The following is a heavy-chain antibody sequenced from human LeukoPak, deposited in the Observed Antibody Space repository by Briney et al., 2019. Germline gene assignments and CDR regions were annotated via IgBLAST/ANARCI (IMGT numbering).Heavy chain of an antibody. J-gene: IGHJ4*02. CDR2: ISSSGSTI. CDR3: ARGSNSNYVFDY. D-gene: IGHD4-11*01. Sequence: GGSLRLSCAAPGFTFSSYEMNWVRQAPGKGLECVSYISSSGSTIYDADSVKGRFTISRDNAKNSLYLQMNSLRAEDTAVYYCARGSNSNYVFDYWGQGTLVTVSS. CDR1: GFTFSSYE. V-gene: IGHV3-48*03.